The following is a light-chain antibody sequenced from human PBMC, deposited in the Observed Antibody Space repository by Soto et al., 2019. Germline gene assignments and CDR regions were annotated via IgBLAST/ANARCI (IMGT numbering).Light chain of an antibody. J-gene: IGLJ2*01. CDR2: SNN. CDR3: QAWDDSLNGVV. Sequence: QSVLTQTPSASGTPGQRVNISCSGSSSNIGSNNVNWYQQLPGTAPKLLIYSNNQRPSGVPDRFSGSKSGTSASLAISGLQSEDEADHYCQAWDDSLNGVVFGGGTKLTVL. CDR1: SSNIGSNN. V-gene: IGLV1-44*01.